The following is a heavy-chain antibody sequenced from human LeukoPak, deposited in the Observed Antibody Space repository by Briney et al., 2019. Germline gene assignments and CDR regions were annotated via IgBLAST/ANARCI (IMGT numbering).Heavy chain of an antibody. D-gene: IGHD5-18*01. CDR1: GLTFSSYA. CDR3: ASQYIEVNYYYHMDV. Sequence: GGSLRLSCAASGLTFSSYAMAWVRQAPGKGLEWVSTINGSGVSTYYGDSVKGRFTISRDNSKNTLYPQMNSLRVEDTAVYYCASQYIEVNYYYHMDVWGTGTTVIVSS. V-gene: IGHV3-23*01. CDR2: INGSGVST. J-gene: IGHJ6*03.